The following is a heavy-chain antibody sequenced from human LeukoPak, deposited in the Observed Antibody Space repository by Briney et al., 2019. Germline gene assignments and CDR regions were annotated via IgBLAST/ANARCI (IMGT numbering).Heavy chain of an antibody. CDR2: INPRGTST. V-gene: IGHV1-46*01. D-gene: IGHD4-23*01. J-gene: IGHJ5*02. CDR1: GYTFSGYY. CDR3: ARDNSIHERGWWFDP. Sequence: ASVKVSCKASGYTFSGYYLHWVRQAPGQGLEWMGLINPRGTSTIYAEKFQGRIIMTRDMSTTTDYMELSSLKSDDTAVYYCARDNSIHERGWWFDPWGQGTLVTVSS.